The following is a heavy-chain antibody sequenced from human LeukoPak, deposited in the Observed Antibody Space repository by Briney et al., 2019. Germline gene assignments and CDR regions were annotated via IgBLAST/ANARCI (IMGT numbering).Heavy chain of an antibody. V-gene: IGHV4-30-4*07. J-gene: IGHJ5*02. CDR1: GGSISSGGYS. CDR2: IYYSGST. D-gene: IGHD3-9*01. CDR3: ARTGFYDIFT. Sequence: IPSETLSLTCAVSGGSISSGGYSWSWIRQPPGKGLEWIGYIYYSGSTYYNPSLKSRVTISVDTSKNQFSLKLSSVTAADTAVYYCARTGFYDIFTWGQGTLVTVSS.